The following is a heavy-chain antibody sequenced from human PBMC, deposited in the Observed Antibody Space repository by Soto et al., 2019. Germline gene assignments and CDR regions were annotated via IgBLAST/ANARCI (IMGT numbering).Heavy chain of an antibody. Sequence: GVSLRLSCAASGFTFSSYSMNWVRQAPGKGLEWVSSISSSSSYIYYADSVKGRFTISRDNAKNSLYLQMNSLRAEDTAVYYCARDLXYYDFWSGYPTPNGMDVWGQGTTVTVSS. CDR2: ISSSSSYI. J-gene: IGHJ6*02. CDR1: GFTFSSYS. D-gene: IGHD3-3*01. CDR3: ARDLXYYDFWSGYPTPNGMDV. V-gene: IGHV3-21*01.